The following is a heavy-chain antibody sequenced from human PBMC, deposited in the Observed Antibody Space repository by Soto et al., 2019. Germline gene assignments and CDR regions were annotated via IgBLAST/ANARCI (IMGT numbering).Heavy chain of an antibody. D-gene: IGHD5-12*01. Sequence: EEQVVESGGGLVQPGGSLRLSCEASGFTVSSDYLNWVRLAPGRGLEWVSVIYSGGSTYYADSVKGRFTISRDNSKNTWYLQMNSLRVEDTAVYYCARDPGYRNGMIVWGQGTTVTVSS. CDR2: IYSGGST. CDR1: GFTVSSDY. CDR3: ARDPGYRNGMIV. J-gene: IGHJ6*02. V-gene: IGHV3-66*01.